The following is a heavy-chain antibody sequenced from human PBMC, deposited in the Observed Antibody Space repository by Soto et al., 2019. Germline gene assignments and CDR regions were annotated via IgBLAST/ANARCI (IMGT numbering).Heavy chain of an antibody. CDR3: ANPSAGSAYDYVWGSYRSPFDY. D-gene: IGHD3-16*02. CDR2: MNPNSGNT. V-gene: IGHV1-8*01. J-gene: IGHJ4*02. Sequence: ASVKVSCKASGYTFTSYDINWVRQATGQGLEWMGWMNPNSGNTDYAQKFQGRVTMTRNTSISTAYMELNSLRAEDTAVYYCANPSAGSAYDYVWGSYRSPFDYWGQGTLVTVSS. CDR1: GYTFTSYD.